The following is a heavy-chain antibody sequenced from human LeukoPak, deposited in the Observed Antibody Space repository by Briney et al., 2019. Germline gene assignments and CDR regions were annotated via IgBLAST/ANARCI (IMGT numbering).Heavy chain of an antibody. CDR2: INHSGST. CDR1: GGSFSGYY. Sequence: SETLSLTCAVYGGSFSGYYWSWIRQPPGKGPEWIGEINHSGSTNYNPSLKSRVTISVDTSKNQFSLKLSSVTAADTAVYYCASQARTYYDFWSGYGHFDYWGQGTLVTASS. J-gene: IGHJ4*02. D-gene: IGHD3-3*01. CDR3: ASQARTYYDFWSGYGHFDY. V-gene: IGHV4-34*01.